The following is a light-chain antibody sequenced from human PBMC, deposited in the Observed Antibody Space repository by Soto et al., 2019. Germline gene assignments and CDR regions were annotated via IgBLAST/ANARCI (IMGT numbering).Light chain of an antibody. CDR2: GNN. CDR3: QSYDSRLSGYVV. J-gene: IGLJ2*01. V-gene: IGLV1-40*01. CDR1: SSNIGAGYD. Sequence: QSVLTQPPSVSGAPGQRVTISCTGSSSNIGAGYDVHWYQHLPGTSPKLLIYGNNNRPSGVPDRFSGSKSGTSASLAITGLQAEDEADYYCQSYDSRLSGYVVFGGGTKVTVL.